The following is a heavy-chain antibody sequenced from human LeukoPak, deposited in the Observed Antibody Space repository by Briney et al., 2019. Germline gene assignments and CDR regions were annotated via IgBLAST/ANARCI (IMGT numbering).Heavy chain of an antibody. D-gene: IGHD6-6*01. CDR1: GGSMSSGGDE. CDR2: IYHCGST. Sequence: PSETLSLTCTVAGGSMSSGGDEWSWLPRPRVEGLGWIGYIYHCGSTYYNPSLNSRVIISVDRSNNQHSLQLSSATAAATAADYCATWSIAARPDDYWGQGTLVTVSS. J-gene: IGHJ4*02. CDR3: ATWSIAARPDDY. V-gene: IGHV4-30-2*01.